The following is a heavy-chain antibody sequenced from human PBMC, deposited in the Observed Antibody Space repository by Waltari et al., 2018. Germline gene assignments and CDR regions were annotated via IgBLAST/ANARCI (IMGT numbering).Heavy chain of an antibody. CDR2: IYYSGST. V-gene: IGHV4-59*08. D-gene: IGHD2-2*01. CDR3: ARQGYCSSTSCPPYWYFDL. CDR1: GGSISSYY. Sequence: QVQLQESGPGLVKPSETLSLTCTVPGGSISSYYWSWIRQPPGKGLEWIGYIYYSGSTNYNPSLKSRVTISVDTSKNQFSLKLSSVTAADTAVYYCARQGYCSSTSCPPYWYFDLWGRGTLVTVSS. J-gene: IGHJ2*01.